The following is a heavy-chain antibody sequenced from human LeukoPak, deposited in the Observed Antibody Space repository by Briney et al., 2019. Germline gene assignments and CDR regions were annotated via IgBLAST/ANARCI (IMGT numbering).Heavy chain of an antibody. CDR1: GYTFTSYY. Sequence: ASVKVSCKASGYTFTSYYMHWVRQAPGQGLEWMGIINPSGGSTSYAQKFQGRVTMTSDTSTSTVYMELSSLRSEDTAVYYCARARPLPGPSHYWGQGTLVTVSS. J-gene: IGHJ4*02. V-gene: IGHV1-46*01. CDR2: INPSGGST. CDR3: ARARPLPGPSHY.